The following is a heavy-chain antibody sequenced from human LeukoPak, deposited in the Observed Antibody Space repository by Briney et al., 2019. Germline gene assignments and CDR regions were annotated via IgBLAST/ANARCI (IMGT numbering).Heavy chain of an antibody. Sequence: GGSLRLSCAASGFTFSSYAMHWVRQAPGKGLEWVAVISYDGSNKYYADSVKGRFTISRDNSKNTLYLQMNSLRAEDTAVYYCARGGSGGGPFGRFDLWGRGTLVTVSS. CDR2: ISYDGSNK. J-gene: IGHJ2*01. D-gene: IGHD3-10*01. CDR1: GFTFSSYA. V-gene: IGHV3-30*04. CDR3: ARGGSGGGPFGRFDL.